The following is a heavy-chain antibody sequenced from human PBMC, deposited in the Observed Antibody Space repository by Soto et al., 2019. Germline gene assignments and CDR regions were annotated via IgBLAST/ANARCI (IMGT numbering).Heavy chain of an antibody. Sequence: HVYLVQSGAEVKKPGSSVKISCKASGGIFSSNTINWVRQAAGQGLEWMGGIIPLFGTANYAEKFQGRVTITADKSTKTEYMELTSLRSEDTAVYYCASKAACGGDCYAFDSWGQGTLVTVSS. J-gene: IGHJ4*02. CDR3: ASKAACGGDCYAFDS. CDR1: GGIFSSNT. D-gene: IGHD2-21*02. CDR2: IIPLFGTA. V-gene: IGHV1-69*06.